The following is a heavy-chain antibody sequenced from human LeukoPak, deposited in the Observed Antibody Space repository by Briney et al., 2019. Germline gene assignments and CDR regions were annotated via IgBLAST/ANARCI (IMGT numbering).Heavy chain of an antibody. CDR2: IYTSGNT. Sequence: SETLSLTCTVSGGSISSGSYYWTWLRQPAGKGLDWIGRIYTSGNTNYNPSLKSRVTISVDTSKNQFSLKLSSVTAADTAVYYCAREWLGKVDYWGQGTLVTVSS. CDR1: GGSISSGSYY. CDR3: AREWLGKVDY. D-gene: IGHD6-19*01. V-gene: IGHV4-61*02. J-gene: IGHJ4*02.